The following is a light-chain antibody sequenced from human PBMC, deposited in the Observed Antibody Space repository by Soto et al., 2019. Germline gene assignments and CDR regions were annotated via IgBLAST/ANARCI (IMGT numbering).Light chain of an antibody. Sequence: DIPMTQSPSTLSASVGDRVTITCRASQSISSWLAWYQQKPGKAPKLLIYDASSLEIGVPSRFSGSGSGTEFTLTISSLQPDDFATYYCQQYNSYPWTFGQGTKVEIK. CDR3: QQYNSYPWT. V-gene: IGKV1-5*01. CDR1: QSISSW. CDR2: DAS. J-gene: IGKJ1*01.